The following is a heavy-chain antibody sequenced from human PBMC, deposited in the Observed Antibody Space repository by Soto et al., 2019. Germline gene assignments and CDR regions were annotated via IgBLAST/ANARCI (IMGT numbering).Heavy chain of an antibody. V-gene: IGHV4-61*03. D-gene: IGHD1-1*01. J-gene: IGHJ4*02. CDR1: GDFVTSGRYY. CDR2: IFYSGDA. CDR3: ARARESSDTTDSRGVYFDS. Sequence: QVQLQESGPGLVKPSETLSLTCTVSGDFVTSGRYYWSWIRQSPGKGLEWIGNIFYSGDANYNPSRGSRRTISVDTLKNHFSRKLRAVTSADTAVYCCARARESSDTTDSRGVYFDSWGQGTLVTVSS.